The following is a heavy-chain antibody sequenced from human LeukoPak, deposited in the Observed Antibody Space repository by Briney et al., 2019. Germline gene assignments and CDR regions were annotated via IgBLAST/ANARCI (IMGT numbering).Heavy chain of an antibody. CDR2: ILSDGRQT. Sequence: PGGSLTLSCAASGFSLRNYGMHWVRRAPGGGREWVAVILSDGRQTFYRESVKGRFTISRDNSKNPLNLQINGLRADDTAVYFCARDLDGGWFTMDVWGKGTTVTVSS. CDR1: GFSLRNYG. J-gene: IGHJ6*04. D-gene: IGHD6-19*01. V-gene: IGHV3-33*08. CDR3: ARDLDGGWFTMDV.